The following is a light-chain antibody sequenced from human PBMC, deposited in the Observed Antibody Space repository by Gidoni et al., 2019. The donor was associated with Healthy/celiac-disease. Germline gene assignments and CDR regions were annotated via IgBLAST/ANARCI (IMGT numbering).Light chain of an antibody. V-gene: IGKV1-8*01. CDR2: AAS. Sequence: AIRLTQSPSSFSASTGDRVTITWRASQGISSYLAWYQQKPGKAPKLLIYAASTLQSGVPSRFSGSGSGTDFTRTISCLQSEDFATYYCQQYYSYPPTFGQGTKLEIK. J-gene: IGKJ2*01. CDR3: QQYYSYPPT. CDR1: QGISSY.